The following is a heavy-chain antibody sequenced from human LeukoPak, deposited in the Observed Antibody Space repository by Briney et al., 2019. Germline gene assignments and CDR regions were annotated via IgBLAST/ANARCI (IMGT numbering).Heavy chain of an antibody. CDR2: ISGRGGST. CDR1: GFIFSSYA. Sequence: GGSLRLSCAASGFIFSSYAMSWVRQAPGKGLEWVSTISGRGGSTYYADSVKGRFPISRDNSRNTLYLQMNSLRVEDTAVYYCAKDRGGTYQNDAFDIWGQGTMVTVSS. D-gene: IGHD1-26*01. CDR3: AKDRGGTYQNDAFDI. V-gene: IGHV3-23*01. J-gene: IGHJ3*02.